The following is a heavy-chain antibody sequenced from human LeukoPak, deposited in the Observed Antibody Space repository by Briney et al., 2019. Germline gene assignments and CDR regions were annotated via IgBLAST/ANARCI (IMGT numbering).Heavy chain of an antibody. CDR3: ARDHRILATGVDAFDI. CDR2: IKLDVSET. J-gene: IGHJ3*02. Sequence: GGSLRLSCAASGFTFSSYWMTWVRQAPGKGLEWVANIKLDVSETYYVDSVRGRFTISRDNTKNSLYLQMDSLRAEDTAVYYCARDHRILATGVDAFDIWGQGTMVTVSS. V-gene: IGHV3-7*01. CDR1: GFTFSSYW. D-gene: IGHD4-23*01.